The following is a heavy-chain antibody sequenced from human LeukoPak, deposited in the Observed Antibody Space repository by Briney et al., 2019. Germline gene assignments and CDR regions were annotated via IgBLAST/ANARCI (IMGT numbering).Heavy chain of an antibody. CDR2: ISGSGDTT. CDR3: AKALRAAHRPVYTYYYMDV. V-gene: IGHV3-23*01. CDR1: EFTFNSYA. J-gene: IGHJ6*03. Sequence: GGSLRLSCAASEFTFNSYAMNWVRQAPGKGLEWVSTISGSGDTTYYADSVRGRFTISRDKSKNTVFLQRNSLRADDTAVYYCAKALRAAHRPVYTYYYMDVWGKGTTVTVSS. D-gene: IGHD5/OR15-5a*01.